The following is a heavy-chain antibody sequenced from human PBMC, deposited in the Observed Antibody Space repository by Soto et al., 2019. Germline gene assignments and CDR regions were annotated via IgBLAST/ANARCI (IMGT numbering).Heavy chain of an antibody. CDR3: ARVLSRAGLRGYYYGMDV. Sequence: QVQLVQSGAEVKKPGSSLKVSCKTTGGTFGSSAISWVRQAPGQGLERLGGIIPIFGTANYAQQFQGRVAITADESTTTAYMELSRLRSDDTAVYYCARVLSRAGLRGYYYGMDVWGQGTTVTVSS. CDR2: IIPIFGTA. D-gene: IGHD6-13*01. J-gene: IGHJ6*02. CDR1: GGTFGSSA. V-gene: IGHV1-69*01.